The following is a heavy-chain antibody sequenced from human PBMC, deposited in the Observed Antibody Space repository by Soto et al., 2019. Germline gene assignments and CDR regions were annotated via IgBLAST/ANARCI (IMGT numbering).Heavy chain of an antibody. J-gene: IGHJ4*02. CDR2: IVVGSGNT. D-gene: IGHD3-22*01. CDR3: AADMYYYDSSGYLGFDY. V-gene: IGHV1-58*01. Sequence: VKVSCKASGFTFTSSAVQWVRQARGQRLEWIGWIVVGSGNTNYAQKFQERVTITRDMSTSTAYMELSSLRSEDTAVYYCAADMYYYDSSGYLGFDYWGQGTLVTVSS. CDR1: GFTFTSSA.